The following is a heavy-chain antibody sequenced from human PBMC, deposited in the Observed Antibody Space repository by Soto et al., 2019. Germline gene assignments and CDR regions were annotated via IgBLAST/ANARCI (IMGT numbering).Heavy chain of an antibody. CDR3: ARDFLGAVAGTSWFDP. J-gene: IGHJ5*02. Sequence: QVQLVESGGGVVQPGRSLRLPCAASGFTFSSYAMHWVRQAPGKGLEWVAVISYDGSNKYYADSVKGRFTISRDNSKNTLYLQMNSLRAEDTAVYYCARDFLGAVAGTSWFDPWGQGTLVTVSS. D-gene: IGHD6-19*01. CDR1: GFTFSSYA. CDR2: ISYDGSNK. V-gene: IGHV3-30-3*01.